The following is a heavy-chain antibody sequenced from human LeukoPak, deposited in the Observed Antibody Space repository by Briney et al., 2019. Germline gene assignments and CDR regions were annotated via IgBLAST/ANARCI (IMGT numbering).Heavy chain of an antibody. CDR2: INAGNHNT. Sequence: ASVKVSCNASGYTFTNYAVHWVRQAPGQRLEWMGWINAGNHNTKYSQKIQGRVTITTDTSASTAYMELSSLRSEDTAVYYCARGGEITFKDYWGQGTLVTVSS. J-gene: IGHJ4*02. CDR1: GYTFTNYA. D-gene: IGHD3-16*01. V-gene: IGHV1-3*01. CDR3: ARGGEITFKDY.